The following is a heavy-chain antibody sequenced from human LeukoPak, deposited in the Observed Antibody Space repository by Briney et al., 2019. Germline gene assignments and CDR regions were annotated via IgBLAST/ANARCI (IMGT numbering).Heavy chain of an antibody. CDR3: ARVEEKQLVPSYHLYYFDY. J-gene: IGHJ4*02. Sequence: GGSLRLSCAASGFTFSSYWMSWFRQAPGKGLEWVANIKQDGSEKYYVDSVKGRFTISRDNAKNSLYLQMNSLRAEDTAVYYCARVEEKQLVPSYHLYYFDYWGQGTLVTVSS. V-gene: IGHV3-7*01. CDR2: IKQDGSEK. CDR1: GFTFSSYW. D-gene: IGHD6-6*01.